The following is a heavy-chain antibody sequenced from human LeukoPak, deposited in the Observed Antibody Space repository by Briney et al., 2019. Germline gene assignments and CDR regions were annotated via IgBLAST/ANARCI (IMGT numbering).Heavy chain of an antibody. V-gene: IGHV1-58*02. J-gene: IGHJ4*02. Sequence: GASVKVSCKASGFTFTSSAMQWVRQARGQRLEWIGWIVVGSGNTNYAQKFQERVTITRDMSTSTAYMELSSLRSEDTAVYYCAADAYYYDSSGYYNYWGQGTLVTVSS. D-gene: IGHD3-22*01. CDR3: AADAYYYDSSGYYNY. CDR1: GFTFTSSA. CDR2: IVVGSGNT.